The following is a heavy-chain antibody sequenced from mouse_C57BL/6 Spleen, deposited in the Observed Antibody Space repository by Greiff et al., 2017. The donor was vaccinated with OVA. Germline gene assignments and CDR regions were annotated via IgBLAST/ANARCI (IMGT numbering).Heavy chain of an antibody. D-gene: IGHD1-1*01. J-gene: IGHJ4*01. CDR1: GFTFSDYY. V-gene: IGHV5-12*01. CDR3: ARRYYYGSSYAYYYAMDY. Sequence: EVQLVESGGGLVQPGGSLKLSCAASGFTFSDYYMYWVRQTPEKRLEWVAYISNGGGSTYYPDTVKGRFTISRDNAKNTLYLQMSLLKSEDTPMYYCARRYYYGSSYAYYYAMDYWGQGPSVTVSS. CDR2: ISNGGGST.